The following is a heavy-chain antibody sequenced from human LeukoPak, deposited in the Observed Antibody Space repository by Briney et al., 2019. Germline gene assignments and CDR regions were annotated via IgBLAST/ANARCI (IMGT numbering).Heavy chain of an antibody. CDR3: ARGVVVTATYDY. CDR2: IYSGGST. V-gene: IGHV3-53*01. J-gene: IGHJ4*02. CDR1: GFTLSSNY. Sequence: PGGSLRLSCAASGFTLSSNYMSWVRQAPGKGLEWVSVIYSGGSTYYADSVKGRFTISRDNSKNTLYLQMNSLRAEDTAVYYCARGVVVTATYDYWGQGTLVTVSS. D-gene: IGHD2-21*02.